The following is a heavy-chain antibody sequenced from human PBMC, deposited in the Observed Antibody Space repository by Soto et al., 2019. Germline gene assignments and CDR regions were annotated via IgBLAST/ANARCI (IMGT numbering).Heavy chain of an antibody. CDR2: IWYDGSNT. CDR3: TRDVSSRYFDL. CDR1: GFTFRNYG. J-gene: IGHJ2*01. V-gene: IGHV3-33*01. Sequence: QVQLVESGGGVVQPGGSLRLSYAASGFTFRNYGMHWVRQAPGKGLEWVALIWYDGSNTFYTDSVKGRFTISRDNSKSTLHLQMNSLRAEDTAVYYCTRDVSSRYFDLWGRGSLVTVSS.